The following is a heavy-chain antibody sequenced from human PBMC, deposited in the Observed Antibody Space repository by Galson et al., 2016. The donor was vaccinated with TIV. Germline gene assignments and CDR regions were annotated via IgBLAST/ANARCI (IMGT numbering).Heavy chain of an antibody. Sequence: LSLTCTVSGYSISSGYYWGWIRQPPGKGLEWIGNIYHTGSTYSNPSLRSRLTMSVDTSKNQFSLILSSVTAADTAVYYCARDCTSTTCHIYYYGMDVCGQGATVTVSS. CDR3: ARDCTSTTCHIYYYGMDV. D-gene: IGHD2-2*02. J-gene: IGHJ6*02. CDR2: IYHTGST. V-gene: IGHV4-38-2*02. CDR1: GYSISSGYY.